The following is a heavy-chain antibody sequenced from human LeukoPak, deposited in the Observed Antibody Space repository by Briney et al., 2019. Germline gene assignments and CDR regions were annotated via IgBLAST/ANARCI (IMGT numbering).Heavy chain of an antibody. Sequence: SETLSLTCTVSGGSMTNYYWSWIRQPPGKGLEWISYIYQTGDTGYNPSLKSRATISLDMFKNQFSLKLSAVTAADTAVYYCARHEFAGPFAYWGQGTLVTVSS. D-gene: IGHD6-13*01. CDR1: GGSMTNYY. J-gene: IGHJ4*02. V-gene: IGHV4-59*08. CDR2: IYQTGDT. CDR3: ARHEFAGPFAY.